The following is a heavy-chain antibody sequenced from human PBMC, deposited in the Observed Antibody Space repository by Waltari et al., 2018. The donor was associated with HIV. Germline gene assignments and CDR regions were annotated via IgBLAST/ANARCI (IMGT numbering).Heavy chain of an antibody. V-gene: IGHV4-39*07. CDR2: LYYSGST. D-gene: IGHD3-3*01. CDR3: ARPVGYDFWSPPYQAPWFDP. Sequence: QLQLQESGPGLVKPSETLSLTCTVSGGSISSSSYYWGWIRQPPGKGLEWIGSLYYSGSTYYNPSLKSRVTISVDTSKNQFSLKLSSVTAADTAVYYCARPVGYDFWSPPYQAPWFDPWGQGTLVTVSS. J-gene: IGHJ5*02. CDR1: GGSISSSSYY.